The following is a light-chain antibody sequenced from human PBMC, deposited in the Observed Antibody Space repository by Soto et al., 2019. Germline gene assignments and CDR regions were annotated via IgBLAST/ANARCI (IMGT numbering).Light chain of an antibody. CDR3: QQYTDCPMT. V-gene: IGKV3-11*01. CDR1: QSVGSY. J-gene: IGKJ5*01. Sequence: EIVLIQSPATLSLSPGERATLSCRAIQSVGSYLALYQHKPGQAPRLLISDASNRATGIPARFSGSGSETEFNLTISSLQAEDFGVYSCQQYTDCPMTFGQLKRLE. CDR2: DAS.